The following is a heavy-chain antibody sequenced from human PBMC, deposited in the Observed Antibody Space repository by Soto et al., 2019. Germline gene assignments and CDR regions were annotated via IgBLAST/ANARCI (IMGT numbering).Heavy chain of an antibody. CDR1: GFAFGDYA. Sequence: QTGGSLRLSCTASGFAFGDYAMSWVRQAPGKGLEWVGFIRSKAYGGTTEYAASVKGRFTISRDDSKSIAYLQMNSLKTEDTAVYYCTRGSERLNYYDSSGYYVEAFDIWGQGTMVTVSS. CDR3: TRGSERLNYYDSSGYYVEAFDI. J-gene: IGHJ3*02. CDR2: IRSKAYGGTT. V-gene: IGHV3-49*04. D-gene: IGHD3-22*01.